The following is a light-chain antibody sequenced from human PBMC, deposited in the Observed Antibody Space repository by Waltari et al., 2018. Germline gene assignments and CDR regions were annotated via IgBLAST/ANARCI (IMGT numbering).Light chain of an antibody. Sequence: DFQMTQSPSSLSASVGDRVTITCRASQTINTYLNCYQQKPGKAPNLLIYAASTLQNGVPLRFSGSGSGTDFTLTISSLQPEDFATYYCQQSYSTPRTFGQGTRVEIK. CDR1: QTINTY. V-gene: IGKV1-39*01. CDR3: QQSYSTPRT. CDR2: AAS. J-gene: IGKJ1*01.